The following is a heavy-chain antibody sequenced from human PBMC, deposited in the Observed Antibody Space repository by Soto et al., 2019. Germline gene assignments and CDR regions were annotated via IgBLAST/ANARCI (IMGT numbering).Heavy chain of an antibody. CDR2: ISHDGSNK. J-gene: IGHJ4*02. CDR1: EFTFSTYA. Sequence: QVQLVESGGGVVQPGRSRRLSCAASEFTFSTYAMHWVRQAPGKGREWVAFISHDGSNKYYADSVKGRFTISRDNYKNTLYLQMNSLRAEDTAVYYCAREHLGIAAAVCDYWGQGSLVTVSS. CDR3: AREHLGIAAAVCDY. D-gene: IGHD6-13*01. V-gene: IGHV3-30-3*01.